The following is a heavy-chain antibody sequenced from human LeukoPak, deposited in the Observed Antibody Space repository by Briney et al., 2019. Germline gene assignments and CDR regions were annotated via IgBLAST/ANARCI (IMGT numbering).Heavy chain of an antibody. V-gene: IGHV3-30*04. CDR1: GFTFSNYG. J-gene: IGHJ4*02. D-gene: IGHD6-19*01. Sequence: GGSLRLSCAASGFTFSNYGIHWVRQAPGKGLEWVALISYDGSNTWYADSVKGRFTISRDNSKNTLYLQMTSLGVEDTALYYCARGVRIAVAGNIDYWGQGTLVTVSS. CDR3: ARGVRIAVAGNIDY. CDR2: ISYDGSNT.